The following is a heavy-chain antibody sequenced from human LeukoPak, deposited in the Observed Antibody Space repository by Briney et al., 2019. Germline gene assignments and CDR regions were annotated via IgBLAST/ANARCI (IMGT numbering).Heavy chain of an antibody. V-gene: IGHV4-34*01. J-gene: IGHJ4*02. CDR1: GVSFSTYY. D-gene: IGHD4-17*01. Sequence: SETLSLTCDVSGVSFSTYYWSWIRQSPKKGLEWIGEVNHSGYTNYNPPLKGRVTISVDTSKNQFSLKLSSVTAADTAVYYWARQLYGSDYWGQGTLVTVSS. CDR2: VNHSGYT. CDR3: ARQLYGSDY.